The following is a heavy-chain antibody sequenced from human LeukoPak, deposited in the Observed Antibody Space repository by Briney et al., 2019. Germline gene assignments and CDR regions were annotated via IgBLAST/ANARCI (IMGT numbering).Heavy chain of an antibody. CDR1: GFTFSSYW. CDR3: ARVDGSSSCPDY. Sequence: PGGSLRLSCAASGFTFSSYWVHWVRQAPGKGLEWVANIKQDGSETYYVDSVKGRFTISRDNAKNLLYLEMNSLRAEDTALYYCARVDGSSSCPDYWGQGTLVTVSS. V-gene: IGHV3-7*01. D-gene: IGHD6-13*01. CDR2: IKQDGSET. J-gene: IGHJ4*02.